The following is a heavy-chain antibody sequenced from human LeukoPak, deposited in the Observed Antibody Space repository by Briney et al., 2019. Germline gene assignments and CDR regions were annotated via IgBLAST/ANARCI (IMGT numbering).Heavy chain of an antibody. D-gene: IGHD3-9*01. CDR3: ARDLAPRLRYFDWSILTGDAFDI. V-gene: IGHV3-7*03. J-gene: IGHJ3*02. CDR1: GFTFSSYW. CDR2: IKQDGSEK. Sequence: GGSLRHSCAASGFTFSSYWMSWVRQAPGKGLEWVANIKQDGSEKYYVDSVKGRFTISRDNAKNSLYLQMNSLRAEDTAVYYCARDLAPRLRYFDWSILTGDAFDIWGQGTMVTVSS.